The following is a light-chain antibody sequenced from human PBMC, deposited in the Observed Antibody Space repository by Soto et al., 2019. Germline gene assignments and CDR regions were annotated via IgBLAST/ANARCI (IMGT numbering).Light chain of an antibody. J-gene: IGKJ4*01. CDR3: QQYNDWPRST. Sequence: EIVLTQSPVTLSLSPGERATLSCRASQSVSSYLAWYQQKPGQAPRLLIYDASNRATGIPARFSGSGSGTDFTLTISSLEPEDFALYSCQQYNDWPRSTFGGGTKVDIK. CDR2: DAS. V-gene: IGKV3-11*01. CDR1: QSVSSY.